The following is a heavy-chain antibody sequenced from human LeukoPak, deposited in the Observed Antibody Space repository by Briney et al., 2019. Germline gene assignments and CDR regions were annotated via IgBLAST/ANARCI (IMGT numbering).Heavy chain of an antibody. CDR2: IYTSGST. J-gene: IGHJ5*02. CDR3: ARDRPYFGSGGTGWFDP. D-gene: IGHD3-10*01. CDR1: DGSITSGNYH. Sequence: KPSETLSLTCTVSDGSITSGNYHWSWIRQSAGKGLEWIGHIYTSGSTNYNPSLKSRVTISLDPSKNQFSLKLTSVTAADTAVYYCARDRPYFGSGGTGWFDPWGQGTLVTVSS. V-gene: IGHV4-61*09.